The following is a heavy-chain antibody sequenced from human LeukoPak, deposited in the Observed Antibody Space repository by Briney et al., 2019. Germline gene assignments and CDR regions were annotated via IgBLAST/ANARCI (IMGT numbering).Heavy chain of an antibody. CDR3: ATPLGSGWYFGYWYFDL. Sequence: PGGSLRLSCAASGFIFSNYGMHWVRQAPGKGLEWLTFIRYDGTNKYYAESLSGRFTISRDNSKNTLYLQMNSLRAEDTAVYYCATPLGSGWYFGYWYFDLWGRGTLVTVSS. D-gene: IGHD6-19*01. J-gene: IGHJ2*01. CDR1: GFIFSNYG. V-gene: IGHV3-30*02. CDR2: IRYDGTNK.